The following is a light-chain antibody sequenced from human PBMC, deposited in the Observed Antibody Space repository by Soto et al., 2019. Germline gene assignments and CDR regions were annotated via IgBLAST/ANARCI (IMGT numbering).Light chain of an antibody. CDR3: AAWDNSLKGFYV. Sequence: QSVLTQPPSASGTPGQRVTISCSGSSSNIGRNFVYWYQLFSGTAPKLFIYSNNQRPSGVSDRFSGSKSGTSASLAISGLRSEDQADHSCAAWDNSLKGFYVFGTETKVTVL. CDR1: SSNIGRNF. CDR2: SNN. V-gene: IGLV1-47*02. J-gene: IGLJ1*01.